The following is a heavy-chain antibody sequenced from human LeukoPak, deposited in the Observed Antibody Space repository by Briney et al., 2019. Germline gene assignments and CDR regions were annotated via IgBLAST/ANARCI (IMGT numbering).Heavy chain of an antibody. J-gene: IGHJ4*02. D-gene: IGHD1-26*01. V-gene: IGHV3-30*03. CDR1: GFTFSSYG. CDR3: ARENGTLDS. Sequence: GRSLRLSCAASGFTFSSYGMHWVRQAPGKGLEWVAVISYDGSNKYYADSVKGRFTISRDNSRNTVSLEMNSLRVEDTAVYFCARENGTLDSWGQGTLVIVSS. CDR2: ISYDGSNK.